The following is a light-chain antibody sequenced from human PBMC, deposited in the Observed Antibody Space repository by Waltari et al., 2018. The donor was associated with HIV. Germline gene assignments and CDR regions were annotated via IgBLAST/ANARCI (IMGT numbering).Light chain of an antibody. CDR1: NSNFGNDF. CDR3: GTWDARLSAGVFGSGTKV. J-gene: IGLJ1*01. CDR2: DIK. Sequence: QSVLTQQPPSVSAAPGQNVTMSCPGGNSNFGNDFVCWYQHPPGMAPRLLIYDIKKRPLGIPERFSASKSGTSATLGITGLQTGDEGDYYCGTWDARLSAGVFGSGTKVF. V-gene: IGLV1-51*01.